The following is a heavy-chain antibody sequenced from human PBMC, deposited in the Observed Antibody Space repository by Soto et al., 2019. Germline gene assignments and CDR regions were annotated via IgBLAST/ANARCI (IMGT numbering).Heavy chain of an antibody. V-gene: IGHV5-51*01. CDR1: GYSFTSYG. J-gene: IGHJ4*02. D-gene: IGHD4-17*01. CDR2: IYPGDSDT. Sequence: GESLKISCKGSGYSFTSYGIGWVRQMPGKGLEWMGIIYPGDSDTRYSPSFQGQVTISADKSISTAYLQWSILKASDTAMYYCARHQIIFRHLDQGDYGQENYYFDYWGQGTAVPVSS. CDR3: ARHQIIFRHLDQGDYGQENYYFDY.